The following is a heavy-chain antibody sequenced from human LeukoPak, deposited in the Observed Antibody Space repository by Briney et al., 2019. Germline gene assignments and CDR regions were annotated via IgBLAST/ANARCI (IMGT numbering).Heavy chain of an antibody. V-gene: IGHV5-51*01. CDR3: ARRPAFYFDY. D-gene: IGHD6-6*01. CDR2: IYPADSDT. J-gene: IGHJ4*02. CDR1: GYVFTTYW. Sequence: GEALDISFQISGYVFTTYWIAWVRRMPGKGLEWMGVIYPADSDTKYSPSFQGQVTFSVDKSISTAYLQWNSLKASDTAIYYCARRPAFYFDYWGQGTLVTVSS.